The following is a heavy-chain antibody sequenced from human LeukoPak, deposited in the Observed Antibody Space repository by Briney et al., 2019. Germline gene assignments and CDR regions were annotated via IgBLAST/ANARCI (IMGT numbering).Heavy chain of an antibody. Sequence: SETLSLTRTVSGGSISSSSYYWGWIRQPPWKGLEWIGSIYYSGSTYYNPSLKSRVTISVDTSKNQFSLKLSSVTAADTAVYYCARPGYYDSSGYYDKHLFDYWGQGTLVTVSS. CDR2: IYYSGST. J-gene: IGHJ4*02. CDR1: GGSISSSSYY. CDR3: ARPGYYDSSGYYDKHLFDY. V-gene: IGHV4-39*01. D-gene: IGHD3-22*01.